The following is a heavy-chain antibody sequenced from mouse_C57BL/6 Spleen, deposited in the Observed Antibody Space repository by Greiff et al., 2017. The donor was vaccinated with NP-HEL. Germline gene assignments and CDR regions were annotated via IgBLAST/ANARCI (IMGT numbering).Heavy chain of an antibody. D-gene: IGHD2-1*01. V-gene: IGHV10-1*01. J-gene: IGHJ4*01. CDR2: IRRKSNNYAT. CDR3: VRHPQNLLPYAMDD. CDR1: GFSFNTYA. Sequence: EVQLVESGGGLVQPKGSLKLSCAASGFSFNTYAMNWVRQAPGKGLEWVARIRRKSNNYATYYADSVKDRFTISRDDSESMLYLQMNNLKTEDTAMYYCVRHPQNLLPYAMDDWGQGTSVTVSS.